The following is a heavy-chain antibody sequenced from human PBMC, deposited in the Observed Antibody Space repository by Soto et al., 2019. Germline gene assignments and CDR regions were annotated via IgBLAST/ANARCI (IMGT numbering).Heavy chain of an antibody. CDR1: GASIRGVDYF. CDR3: AREGKDISTHGGWNAFDL. J-gene: IGHJ3*01. V-gene: IGHV4-31*03. Sequence: QVQLQEAGPGLVKPSQTLSLTCTVSGASIRGVDYFWAGIRQRPGKGLEWLGNIYASGSAYTNPSVDGRVGLSVDTSQNQFAPTLTSVTAADWAVYYCAREGKDISTHGGWNAFDLWGQGTEVSVFS. CDR2: IYASGSA. D-gene: IGHD3-10*01.